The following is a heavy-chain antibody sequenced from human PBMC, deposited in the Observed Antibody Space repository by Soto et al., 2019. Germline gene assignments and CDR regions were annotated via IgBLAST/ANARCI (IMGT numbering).Heavy chain of an antibody. J-gene: IGHJ6*02. CDR3: ARSTYYDILTGSYYYYAMDV. CDR1: GFTVGSNY. Sequence: GGSLRLSCAASGFTVGSNYMSWVRQAPWKGLEWVSVIYSEGTPYYADSVKGRFTISRENSNNTLYLHMNNLRAEDTAVYYCARSTYYDILTGSYYYYAMDVWGQGTTVTVSS. V-gene: IGHV3-53*01. D-gene: IGHD3-9*01. CDR2: IYSEGTP.